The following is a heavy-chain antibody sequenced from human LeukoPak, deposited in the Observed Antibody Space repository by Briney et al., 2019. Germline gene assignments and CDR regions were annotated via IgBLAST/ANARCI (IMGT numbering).Heavy chain of an antibody. CDR3: ARDPLGYCSSASCWDWFDP. CDR1: GGSISSGGYY. CDR2: IYYSGST. V-gene: IGHV4-31*03. J-gene: IGHJ5*02. Sequence: PSQTLPLTCTVSGGSISSGGYYWSWIRQHPGKGLEWIGYIYYSGSTYYNPSLKSRVTISVDTSKNQFSLKLSSVTAADTAVYYCARDPLGYCSSASCWDWFDPWGQGTLVTVSS. D-gene: IGHD2-2*01.